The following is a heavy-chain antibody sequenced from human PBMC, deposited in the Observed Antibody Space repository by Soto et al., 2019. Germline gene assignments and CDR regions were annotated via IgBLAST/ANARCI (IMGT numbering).Heavy chain of an antibody. CDR3: ARSYLVGSAAVILWFGESGGQDRSKNWFDP. Sequence: SETLSLTCTVSGGSISSSSYYWGWIRQPPGKGLEWIGSIYYSGSTYYNPSLKSRVTISVDTSKNQFSLKLSFMTAADTAVYYCARSYLVGSAAVILWFGESGGQDRSKNWFDPWGQGTLVTVSS. V-gene: IGHV4-39*01. CDR1: GGSISSSSYY. J-gene: IGHJ5*02. CDR2: IYYSGST. D-gene: IGHD3-10*01.